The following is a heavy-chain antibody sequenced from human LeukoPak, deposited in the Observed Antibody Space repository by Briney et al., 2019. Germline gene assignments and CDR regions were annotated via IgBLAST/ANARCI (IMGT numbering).Heavy chain of an antibody. CDR2: IYYSGTT. J-gene: IGHJ4*02. CDR1: GGSISSYY. Sequence: ASETLSLTCTVSGGSISSYYWSWIRQPPGKGLEWIGCIYYSGTTNYNPSLKSRVTISVDTSKNQFSLKLSSVTAADTAVYYCARGVYIAAAQYGYWGQGTLVTVSS. CDR3: ARGVYIAAAQYGY. V-gene: IGHV4-59*01. D-gene: IGHD6-13*01.